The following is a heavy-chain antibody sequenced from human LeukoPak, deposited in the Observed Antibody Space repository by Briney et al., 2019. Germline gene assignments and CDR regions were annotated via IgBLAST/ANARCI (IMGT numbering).Heavy chain of an antibody. V-gene: IGHV3-48*03. D-gene: IGHD3-22*01. CDR3: ASRHYYDKSGWGYFQH. CDR1: GFTFSSYE. J-gene: IGHJ1*01. CDR2: ISNSGSPT. Sequence: GGSLRLSCATSGFTFSSYEMNWVRQAPGKGLEWVSYISNSGSPTYYADSVKGRFTISRDNAKNSLYLQMNSLRAEDTAVYYCASRHYYDKSGWGYFQHWGQGTLVTVSS.